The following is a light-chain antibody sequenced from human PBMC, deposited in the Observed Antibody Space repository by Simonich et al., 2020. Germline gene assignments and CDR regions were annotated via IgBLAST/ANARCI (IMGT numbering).Light chain of an antibody. CDR2: YAS. CDR3: QQFNSYPIT. CDR1: QGISSA. Sequence: AIQLPQSPSSLSPSVGDRVTIPSRASQGISSALAWYQQKPGKAPKLLIYYASSLESGVPSRFSGSGSGTDFTLTISSLQPEDFATYYCQQFNSYPITFGQGTRLEIK. J-gene: IGKJ5*01. V-gene: IGKV1-13*02.